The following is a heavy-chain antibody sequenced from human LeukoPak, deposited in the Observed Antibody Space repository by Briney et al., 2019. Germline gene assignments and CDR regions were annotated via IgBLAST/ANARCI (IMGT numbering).Heavy chain of an antibody. V-gene: IGHV3-21*01. CDR1: GFTFSSYT. Sequence: GGSLRLSCAASGFTFSSYTMNWVRQAPGKGLEWVSSISSSSSYIYNAESVTGRFTISRDNAKNSLYLQVYSLRAEDTAVYYCATTTDDAFDIWVQGTMVTVSS. J-gene: IGHJ3*02. D-gene: IGHD1-1*01. CDR3: ATTTDDAFDI. CDR2: ISSSSSYI.